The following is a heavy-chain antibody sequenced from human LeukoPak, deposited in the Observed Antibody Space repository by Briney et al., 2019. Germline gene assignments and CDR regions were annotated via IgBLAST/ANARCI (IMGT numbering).Heavy chain of an antibody. CDR3: ARDKIVGASKFDY. CDR1: GFTLSNYW. J-gene: IGHJ4*02. CDR2: IKQDESEK. Sequence: PGGSLRLSCAVSGFTLSNYWMSWVRQAPGKGLEWVAHIKQDESEKYYVDSVKGRFTISRDNDKNSLYLQMNSLRAEDTAIYYCARDKIVGASKFDYWGQGTLVTVSS. V-gene: IGHV3-7*01. D-gene: IGHD1-26*01.